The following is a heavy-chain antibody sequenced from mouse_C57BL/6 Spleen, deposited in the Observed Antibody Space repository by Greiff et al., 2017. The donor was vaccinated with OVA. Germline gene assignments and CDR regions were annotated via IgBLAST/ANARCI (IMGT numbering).Heavy chain of an antibody. CDR2: IDPSDSET. Sequence: QVQLQQPGAELVRPGSSVKLSCKASGYTFTSYWMHWVKQRPIQGLEWIGNIDPSDSETHYNQKFKDKATLTVDKSSSTAYMQLSSLTSEDSAVYYCARYGSDYYAMDDWGQGTSVTVSS. D-gene: IGHD1-1*01. J-gene: IGHJ4*01. CDR1: GYTFTSYW. V-gene: IGHV1-52*01. CDR3: ARYGSDYYAMDD.